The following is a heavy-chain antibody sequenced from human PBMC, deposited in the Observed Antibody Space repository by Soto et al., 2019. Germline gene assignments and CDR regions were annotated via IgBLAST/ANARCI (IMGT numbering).Heavy chain of an antibody. CDR1: GFTFSSYW. J-gene: IGHJ4*02. V-gene: IGHV3-7*03. CDR2: IKQDGSEK. D-gene: IGHD2-15*01. Sequence: EVQLVESGGGLVQPGGSLRLSCAASGFTFSSYWMSWVRQAPGKGLEWVANIKQDGSEKYYVDSVKGRFTISRDNAKNSLYLQMNSLRAEDTAVYYCARDRCSGGSCWALDYWGQGTLVTVSS. CDR3: ARDRCSGGSCWALDY.